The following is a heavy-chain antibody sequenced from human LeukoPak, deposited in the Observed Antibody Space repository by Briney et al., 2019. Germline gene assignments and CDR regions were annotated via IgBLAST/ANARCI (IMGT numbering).Heavy chain of an antibody. Sequence: PSETLSLTCAVSGCSSSSTSYYWGWIRQPPGKGLEWIGNIYYSGSTYYNPSLKSRVTISVDTSKNQFSLKLSSVTAADTAVYYSARGPHRVWGSYRFDYWGQGTLVTVSS. D-gene: IGHD3-16*02. CDR3: ARGPHRVWGSYRFDY. CDR2: IYYSGST. V-gene: IGHV4-39*07. CDR1: GCSSSSTSYY. J-gene: IGHJ4*02.